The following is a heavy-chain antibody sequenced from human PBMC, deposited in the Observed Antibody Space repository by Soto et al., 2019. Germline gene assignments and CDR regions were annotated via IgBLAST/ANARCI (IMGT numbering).Heavy chain of an antibody. CDR2: IIPIFGTA. CDR1: GGTFSSYA. J-gene: IGHJ5*02. CDR3: AREGDYYDSSGYDPKPNWFDP. V-gene: IGHV1-69*13. Sequence: ASVKVSCKASGGTFSSYAISWVRQAPGQGLEWMGGIIPIFGTANYAQKFQGRVTITADESTSTAYMELSSLRSEDTAVYYCAREGDYYDSSGYDPKPNWFDPWGQGTLVTVSS. D-gene: IGHD3-22*01.